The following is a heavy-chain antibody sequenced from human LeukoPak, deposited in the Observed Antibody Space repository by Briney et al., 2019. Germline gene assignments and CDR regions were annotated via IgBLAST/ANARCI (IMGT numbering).Heavy chain of an antibody. J-gene: IGHJ3*01. D-gene: IGHD2-21*01. CDR2: IYHSGSS. CDR1: GYSINSGYY. V-gene: IGHV4-38-2*02. CDR3: ARELAYCGGDCYLAAFDL. Sequence: SETLSLTCRVSGYSINSGYYWGWIRQPPGTGLEWLGSIYHSGSSYYNPSLKSRVTISVDTSKNQFSLKLSSVTATDTAVYYCARELAYCGGDCYLAAFDLWGQGTMVTVSS.